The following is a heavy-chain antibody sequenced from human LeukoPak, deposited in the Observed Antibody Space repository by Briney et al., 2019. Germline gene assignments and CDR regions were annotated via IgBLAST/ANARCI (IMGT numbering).Heavy chain of an antibody. J-gene: IGHJ4*02. V-gene: IGHV3-48*03. Sequence: GGSLRLSCAASGFTFSSYEMNWVRQAPGKGLEWVSYISSSGSTIYYADSVKGRFTISRDNAKNSLYLQMNSLRAEDTAVYYCARFSSGYYDSSGYPRPYYFDYWGQGTLVTVSS. CDR1: GFTFSSYE. D-gene: IGHD3-22*01. CDR2: ISSSGSTI. CDR3: ARFSSGYYDSSGYPRPYYFDY.